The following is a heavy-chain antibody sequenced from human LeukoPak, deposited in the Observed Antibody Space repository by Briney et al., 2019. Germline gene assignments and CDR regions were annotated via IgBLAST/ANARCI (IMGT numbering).Heavy chain of an antibody. CDR3: AKDIGSSTGGHKVYN. CDR1: GFTFDDYA. V-gene: IGHV3-9*01. Sequence: GGAPRLSCAAPGFTFDDYAMHWGPPGPGEGLGWGSGICWDSGSIGYADSVKGRFTNSRDNAKNSRYLQMNSLRAEDTALYYCAKDIGSSTGGHKVYNWGQGNPGTVSS. D-gene: IGHD2-2*01. J-gene: IGHJ4*02. CDR2: ICWDSGSI.